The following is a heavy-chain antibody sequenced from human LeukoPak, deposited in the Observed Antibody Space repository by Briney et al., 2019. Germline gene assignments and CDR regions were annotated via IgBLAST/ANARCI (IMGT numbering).Heavy chain of an antibody. CDR2: ISYDGSNK. V-gene: IGHV3-30*18. J-gene: IGHJ4*02. Sequence: GGSLRLSCAASGFTFSSYGMHWVRQAPGKGPEWVAVISYDGSNKYYADSVKGRFTISRDNSKNTLYLQMNSLRAEDTAVYYCAKDPYGGNSREVYYFDYWGQGTLVTVSS. CDR1: GFTFSSYG. D-gene: IGHD4-23*01. CDR3: AKDPYGGNSREVYYFDY.